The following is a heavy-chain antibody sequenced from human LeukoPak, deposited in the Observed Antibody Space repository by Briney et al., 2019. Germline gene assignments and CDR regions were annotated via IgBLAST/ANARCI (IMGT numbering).Heavy chain of an antibody. CDR3: ARGIRWNYGGAYAFDI. J-gene: IGHJ3*02. CDR2: INPNSGGT. V-gene: IGHV1-2*02. D-gene: IGHD1-7*01. Sequence: ASVKASCKASGYTFTGYYMHWVRQAPGQGLEWMGWINPNSGGTNYAQKFQGRVTMTRDTSISTAYMELSRLRSDDTAVYYCARGIRWNYGGAYAFDIWGQGTMVTVSS. CDR1: GYTFTGYY.